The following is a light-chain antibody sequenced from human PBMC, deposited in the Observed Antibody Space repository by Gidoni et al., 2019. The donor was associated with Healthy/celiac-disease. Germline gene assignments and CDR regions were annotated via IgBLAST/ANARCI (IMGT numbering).Light chain of an antibody. J-gene: IGKJ2*01. CDR2: AAS. V-gene: IGKV1-39*01. CDR1: QSMSSY. CDR3: QQSYSTLYT. Sequence: DIQMTQSPSSLSASVGDRVTITCRASQSMSSYLNWYQQKPGKAPKLLIYAASSLQSGVPSRFSGSGSGTDVTLTIISLQPEDFATYYCQQSYSTLYTFGQGTKLEIK.